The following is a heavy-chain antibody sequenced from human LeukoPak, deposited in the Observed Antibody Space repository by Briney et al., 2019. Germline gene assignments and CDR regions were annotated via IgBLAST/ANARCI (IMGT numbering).Heavy chain of an antibody. CDR2: IVVGSANT. CDR3: AASTVDVLRYFDWAYYMDV. D-gene: IGHD3-9*01. Sequence: SVKVSCKASGFTFTNSAMQWVRQARGQRLEWIGWIVVGSANTNYAQKFQERVTITRDMSTSTAYMELSSLRSEDTAVYYCAASTVDVLRYFDWAYYMDVWGKGTTVTVSS. V-gene: IGHV1-58*02. CDR1: GFTFTNSA. J-gene: IGHJ6*03.